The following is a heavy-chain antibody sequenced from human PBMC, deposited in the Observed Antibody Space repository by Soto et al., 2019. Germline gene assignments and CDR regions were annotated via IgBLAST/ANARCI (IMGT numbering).Heavy chain of an antibody. CDR2: IYYSRSD. D-gene: IGHD3-22*01. Sequence: TLSLTCTVSGDSINSADYYWSWLRQPPGEGLEWIGYIYYSRSDYYNPSLGRRATITIDTSRNQFSLNLMSVTAADTAVYYCARVVQFYDSSGYSFYYFDYWGQGALVTVSS. CDR1: GDSINSADYY. CDR3: ARVVQFYDSSGYSFYYFDY. J-gene: IGHJ4*02. V-gene: IGHV4-30-4*01.